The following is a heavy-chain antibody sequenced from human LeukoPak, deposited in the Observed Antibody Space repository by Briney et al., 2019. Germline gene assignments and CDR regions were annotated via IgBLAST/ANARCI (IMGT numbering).Heavy chain of an antibody. D-gene: IGHD1-26*01. CDR3: ARDGYSGSYWGPTPRDAFDI. Sequence: GGSLRLSCAASGFTFSSSGMHWVRQSPGKGLEWLAIISHDGSNKYYADSVKGRFTISRDNSKNTLYLQMNSLRAEDTAVYYCARDGYSGSYWGPTPRDAFDIWGQGTMVTVSS. J-gene: IGHJ3*02. V-gene: IGHV3-30*12. CDR1: GFTFSSSG. CDR2: ISHDGSNK.